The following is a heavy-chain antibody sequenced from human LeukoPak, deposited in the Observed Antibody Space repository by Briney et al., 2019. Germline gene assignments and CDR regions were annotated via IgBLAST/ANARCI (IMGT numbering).Heavy chain of an antibody. CDR1: GGSFGVYY. V-gene: IGHV4-34*01. CDR3: ARGLAAARVFAY. J-gene: IGHJ4*02. CDR2: INHSGRT. D-gene: IGHD6-13*01. Sequence: SETLSLTCDVYGGSFGVYYWSWFRQPPGKGLEWIGEINHSGRTSYNPSLKSRVTISVDTSKNQFSLKMSSVTAADTAVYYCARGLAAARVFAYWGQGNLVTVSS.